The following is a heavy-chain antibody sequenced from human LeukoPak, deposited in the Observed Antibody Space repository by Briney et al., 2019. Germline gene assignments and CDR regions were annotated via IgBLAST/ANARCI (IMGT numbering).Heavy chain of an antibody. D-gene: IGHD3-16*01. J-gene: IGHJ4*02. V-gene: IGHV1-8*01. CDR2: MSPNSGDT. CDR3: VRTPPNWGADY. CDR1: GYTFTSYD. Sequence: ASVKVSCKASGYTFTSYDINWVRQATGQGLEWMGWMSPNSGDTGYAQEFRGRLTMTRDTSISTAYMELSSLRSEDTAVYYCVRTPPNWGADYWGQGTLVTVSS.